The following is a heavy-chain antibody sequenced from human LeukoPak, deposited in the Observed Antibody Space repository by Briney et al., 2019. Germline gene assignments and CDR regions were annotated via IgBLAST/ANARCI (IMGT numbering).Heavy chain of an antibody. CDR3: ARLGYYDSSGYFEWFDP. CDR1: GYRFTSYW. J-gene: IGHJ5*02. CDR2: IYPGDCDT. D-gene: IGHD3-22*01. Sequence: GESLEISFKGSGYRFTSYWIGWVRPMLGKGVEWMGIIYPGDCDTRYSPSFQGQVTISADKSISTAYLQWSSLKASDTAMYYCARLGYYDSSGYFEWFDPWGQGTLVTVSS. V-gene: IGHV5-51*01.